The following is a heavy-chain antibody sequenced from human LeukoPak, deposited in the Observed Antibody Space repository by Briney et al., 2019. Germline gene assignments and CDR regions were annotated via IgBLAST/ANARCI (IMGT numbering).Heavy chain of an antibody. CDR1: GYTFTSYD. CDR2: MNPNSGNT. J-gene: IGHJ3*02. D-gene: IGHD3-10*01. Sequence: PSVKVSCKASGYTFTSYDINWVRQATGQGLTWMGWMNPNSGNTRYAQTFQGRVTMTRNTSMSTAYMELSSLRSEDTAVYYCARVVLGYDGAGIEAFDICGQGTMVTVSS. CDR3: ARVVLGYDGAGIEAFDI. V-gene: IGHV1-8*01.